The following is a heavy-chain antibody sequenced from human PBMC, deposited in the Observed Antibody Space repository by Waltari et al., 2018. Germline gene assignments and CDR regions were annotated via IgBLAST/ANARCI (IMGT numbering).Heavy chain of an antibody. CDR1: GFTFSSYA. D-gene: IGHD4-17*01. V-gene: IGHV3-30-3*01. CDR3: AGANDYGDAFDI. CDR2: ISYDGSNK. Sequence: QVQLVQSGAEVKKPGRSLRLSCAASGFTFSSYAMPWVRQAPGKGLEWVAVISYDGSNKYYADSVKGRFTISRDNSKNTLYLQMNSLRAEDTAVYYCAGANDYGDAFDIWGQGTMVTVSS. J-gene: IGHJ3*02.